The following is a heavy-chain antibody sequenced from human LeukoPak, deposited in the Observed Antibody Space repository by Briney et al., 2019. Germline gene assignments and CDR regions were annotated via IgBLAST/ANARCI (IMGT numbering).Heavy chain of an antibody. CDR2: ISAYNGNT. D-gene: IGHD2-15*01. V-gene: IGHV1-18*01. J-gene: IGHJ5*02. CDR3: ARDVVVVVAATRHNWFDP. CDR1: GYTFTSYG. Sequence: GASVRVSCKASGYTFTSYGISWVRQAPGQGLEWMGWISAYNGNTNYAQKLQGRVTMTTDTSTSTAYMELRSLRSDDTAVYYCARDVVVVVAATRHNWFDPWGQGTLVTVSS.